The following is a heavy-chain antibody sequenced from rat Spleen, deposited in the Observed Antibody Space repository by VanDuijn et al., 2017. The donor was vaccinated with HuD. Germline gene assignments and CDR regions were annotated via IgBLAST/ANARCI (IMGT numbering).Heavy chain of an antibody. Sequence: EVQLVESGGGLVQPGRSLKLSCVASGFTFSRYWMYWIRQAPGKGPEWVASISYDGGSPYYRDSVKGRFTISRDNAKSTIYLYMNSLRSEDTATYYCSPLPGYNLDYWGQGVMVTASS. V-gene: IGHV5-31*01. CDR2: ISYDGGSP. CDR3: SPLPGYNLDY. J-gene: IGHJ2*01. D-gene: IGHD1-4*01. CDR1: GFTFSRYW.